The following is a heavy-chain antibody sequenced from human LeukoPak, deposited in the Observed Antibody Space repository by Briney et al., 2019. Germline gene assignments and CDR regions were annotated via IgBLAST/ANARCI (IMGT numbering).Heavy chain of an antibody. V-gene: IGHV3-30*18. CDR1: GFTFSSYG. J-gene: IGHJ6*03. CDR3: AKSGDGYPDRGTEDYYYYMDV. Sequence: PGGSLRLSCAASGFTFSSYGMHWVRQAPGKGLEWVAVISYDGSNKYYADSVKGRFTISRDNSKNTLYLQMNSLRAEDTAVYYCAKSGDGYPDRGTEDYYYYMDVWGKGTTVTVSS. D-gene: IGHD5-24*01. CDR2: ISYDGSNK.